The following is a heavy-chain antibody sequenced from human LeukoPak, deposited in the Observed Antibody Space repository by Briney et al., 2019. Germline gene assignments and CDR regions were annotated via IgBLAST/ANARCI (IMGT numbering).Heavy chain of an antibody. CDR3: ARAIIGSSGCVDY. CDR1: GFTFSSYS. CDR2: ISSSTSYI. J-gene: IGHJ4*02. D-gene: IGHD6-19*01. V-gene: IGHV3-21*01. Sequence: GGSLRLSCAASGFTFSSYSMNWIRQAPGKGLEWVSSISSSTSYIYYADSVKGRFTISKDNAKNSLYLQMNSLRAEDTAVYYCARAIIGSSGCVDYWGQGTLVTVSS.